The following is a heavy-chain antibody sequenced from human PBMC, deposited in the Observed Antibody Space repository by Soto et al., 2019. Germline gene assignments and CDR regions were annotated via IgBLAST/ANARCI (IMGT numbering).Heavy chain of an antibody. J-gene: IGHJ4*02. CDR3: ARDLYGGYRNY. CDR2: INHSGST. V-gene: IGHV4-34*01. CDR1: GGSISSGGYS. D-gene: IGHD4-17*01. Sequence: PSETLSLTCAVSGGSISSGGYSWSWIRQPPGKGLEWIGEINHSGSTNYNPSLKSRVTISVDTSKNQFSLKLSSVTAADTAVYYCARDLYGGYRNYWGQGTLVTVSS.